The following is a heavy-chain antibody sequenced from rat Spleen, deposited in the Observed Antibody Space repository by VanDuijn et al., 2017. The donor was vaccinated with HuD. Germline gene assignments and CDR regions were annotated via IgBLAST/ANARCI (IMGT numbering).Heavy chain of an antibody. CDR3: TREDYYSTIFAY. J-gene: IGHJ3*01. CDR1: GRTFSDYY. Sequence: EVQLVESGGGLVQPGRSLKLSCAASGRTFSDYYMAWVRQAPTKGLEWVASITNTGVSTYYPDSVKGRFTISRDNAKSTLYLQMNSLRSEDTATYYCTREDYYSTIFAYWGQGTLVTVSS. V-gene: IGHV5-27*01. CDR2: ITNTGVST. D-gene: IGHD1-2*01.